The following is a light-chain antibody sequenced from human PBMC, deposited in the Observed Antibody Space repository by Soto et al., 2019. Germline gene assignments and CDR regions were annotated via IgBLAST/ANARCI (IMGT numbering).Light chain of an antibody. CDR3: SSYGGNNNLV. CDR1: SSDVGGYNY. J-gene: IGLJ2*01. CDR2: EVT. Sequence: QSALTQPPSASGSPGQSVAISCPGTSSDVGGYNYVSWYQQHPGKAPKLMIYEVTKRPSGVPDRFSGSKSGNTASLTVSGLQAEDEADYYCSSYGGNNNLVFGGGTKVTVL. V-gene: IGLV2-8*01.